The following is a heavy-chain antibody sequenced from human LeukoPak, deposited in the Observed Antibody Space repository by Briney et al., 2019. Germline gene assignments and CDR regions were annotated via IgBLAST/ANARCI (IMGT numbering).Heavy chain of an antibody. V-gene: IGHV1-69*13. D-gene: IGHD3-3*01. CDR1: GGTFSSYA. CDR3: ARTSGVVEWLSHQQFQGLYYYYGMDV. CDR2: IIPIFGTA. J-gene: IGHJ6*02. Sequence: SVKVSCKASGGTFSSYAISWVRQAPGQGLEWMGGIIPIFGTANYAQKFQDRVTITADESTSTAYMELSSLRSEDTAVYYCARTSGVVEWLSHQQFQGLYYYYGMDVWGQGTTVTVSS.